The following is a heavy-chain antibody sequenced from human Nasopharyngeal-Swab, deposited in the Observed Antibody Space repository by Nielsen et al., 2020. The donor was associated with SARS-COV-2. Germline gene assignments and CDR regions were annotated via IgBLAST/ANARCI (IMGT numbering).Heavy chain of an antibody. Sequence: GGSLRLSCAASGFTFSSYAMHWVRQAPGKGLEWVAVIWYDGSNKYYADSVKGRFTISRDNSKNTLYLQMNSLRAEDTAVYYCARCILVGATCGFGFDYWGQGTLVTVSS. CDR2: IWYDGSNK. CDR3: ARCILVGATCGFGFDY. J-gene: IGHJ4*02. D-gene: IGHD1-26*01. V-gene: IGHV3-33*08. CDR1: GFTFSSYA.